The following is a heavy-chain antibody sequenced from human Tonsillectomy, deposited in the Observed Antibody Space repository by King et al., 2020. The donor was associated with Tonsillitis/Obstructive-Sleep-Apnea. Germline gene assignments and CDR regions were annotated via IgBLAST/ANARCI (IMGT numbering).Heavy chain of an antibody. Sequence: VQLVESGGGVVQPGRSLRLSCAASGFTFSSYGMHWVRQAQGKGLEWVAVIWYDGSNKYYADSVKGRFTISRDNSKNTLYLQMNSLRAEDTAVYYCARDREGDLLDYWGQGTLVTVSS. CDR3: ARDREGDLLDY. V-gene: IGHV3-33*01. D-gene: IGHD3-10*01. J-gene: IGHJ4*02. CDR1: GFTFSSYG. CDR2: IWYDGSNK.